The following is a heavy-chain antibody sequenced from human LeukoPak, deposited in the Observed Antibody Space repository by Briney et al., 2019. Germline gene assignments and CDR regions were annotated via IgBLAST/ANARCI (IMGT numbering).Heavy chain of an antibody. CDR1: GYSISSGYY. CDR2: IYRSGST. J-gene: IGHJ1*01. D-gene: IGHD3-22*01. V-gene: IGHV4-38-2*02. Sequence: SETLSLTCTVSGYSISSGYYWGWIRQPPGKGLEWIGSIYRSGSTYYNPSLKSRVTISVDTSKNQFSLKLSSVTAADTAVYYCASYDSSGYYYSHFQHWGQGTLVTVSS. CDR3: ASYDSSGYYYSHFQH.